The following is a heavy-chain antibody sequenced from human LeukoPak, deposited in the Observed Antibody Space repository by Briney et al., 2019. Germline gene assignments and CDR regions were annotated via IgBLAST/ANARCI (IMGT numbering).Heavy chain of an antibody. CDR1: GFTFSSYA. CDR2: ISYDGSNK. V-gene: IGHV3-30*04. CDR3: ARDANYYDSSDLDY. J-gene: IGHJ4*02. Sequence: GGFLRLSCAASGFTFSSYAMHWVRQAPGKGLEWVAVISYDGSNKYYTDSVKGRFTISRDNSKNTLYLQMNSLRAEDTAVYYCARDANYYDSSDLDYWGQGTLVTVSS. D-gene: IGHD3-22*01.